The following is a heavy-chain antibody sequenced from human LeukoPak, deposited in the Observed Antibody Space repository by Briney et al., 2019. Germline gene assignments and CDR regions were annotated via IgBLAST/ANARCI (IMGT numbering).Heavy chain of an antibody. J-gene: IGHJ4*02. Sequence: SETLSLTCAAYGGSFSGYYWSWIRQPPGKGLEWIGEINHSGSTNYNPSLKSRVTISVDTSKNQFSLKLSSVTAADTAVYYCARLAYGDYPPYYFDYWGQGTLVTVSS. D-gene: IGHD4-17*01. V-gene: IGHV4-34*01. CDR2: INHSGST. CDR3: ARLAYGDYPPYYFDY. CDR1: GGSFSGYY.